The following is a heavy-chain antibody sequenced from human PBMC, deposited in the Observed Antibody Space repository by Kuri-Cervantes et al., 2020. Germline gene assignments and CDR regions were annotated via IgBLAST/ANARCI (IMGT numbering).Heavy chain of an antibody. D-gene: IGHD5-18*01. CDR2: ISYDGSNK. Sequence: GGSLRLSRAASGFTFSSYAMHWVRQAPGKGLEWVAVISYDGSNKYYADSVKGRFTISRDNSKNTLYLQMNSLRAEDTAVYYCAKDPGGGYSYGPPPHYLDYWGQGTLVTVSS. CDR1: GFTFSSYA. V-gene: IGHV3-30*01. CDR3: AKDPGGGYSYGPPPHYLDY. J-gene: IGHJ4*02.